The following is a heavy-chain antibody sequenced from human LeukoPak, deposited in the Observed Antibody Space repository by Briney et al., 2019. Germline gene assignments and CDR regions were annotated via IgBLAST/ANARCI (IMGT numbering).Heavy chain of an antibody. CDR1: GYTFTDYY. V-gene: IGHV1-2*02. CDR2: INPNSGGT. CDR3: ARSRDSSGYYPYYFDY. D-gene: IGHD3-22*01. J-gene: IGHJ4*02. Sequence: GAAVKVSFKASGYTFTDYYMHWVRQAPGQGREGMGWINPNSGGTNYAQKFQGGVTITRDTSISTAYMELSRLRSDDTAVYYCARSRDSSGYYPYYFDYWGQGTLVTVSS.